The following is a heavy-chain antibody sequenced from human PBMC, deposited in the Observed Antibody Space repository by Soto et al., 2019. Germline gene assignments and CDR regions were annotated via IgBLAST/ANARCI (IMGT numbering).Heavy chain of an antibody. CDR1: GFTFSSYA. CDR2: ISGSGGST. Sequence: PGGSLRLSCAASGFTFSSYAMSWVRQAPGKGLEWVSAISGSGGSTYYADSVKGRFTISRDNSKNTLYLQMSSLRAEDTAVYYCAKARGSGHTYYYGMDVWGQRTTVTVSS. J-gene: IGHJ6*02. V-gene: IGHV3-23*01. D-gene: IGHD6-19*01. CDR3: AKARGSGHTYYYGMDV.